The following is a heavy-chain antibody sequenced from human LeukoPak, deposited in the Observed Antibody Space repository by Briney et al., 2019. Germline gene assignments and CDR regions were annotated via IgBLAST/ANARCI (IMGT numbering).Heavy chain of an antibody. J-gene: IGHJ5*02. V-gene: IGHV6-1*01. Sequence: SQTLSLTCAISGDSVASNSVTWNWIRQSPSRGLEWLVRTYYRSTWYNDYAVSVRGRITVNPDTSKNQFSLHLNSVTPEDTAVYHCARRLTQNDCSAPWAQEPLVTVSS. D-gene: IGHD1-1*01. CDR3: ARRLTQNDCSAP. CDR2: TYYRSTWYN. CDR1: GDSVASNSVT.